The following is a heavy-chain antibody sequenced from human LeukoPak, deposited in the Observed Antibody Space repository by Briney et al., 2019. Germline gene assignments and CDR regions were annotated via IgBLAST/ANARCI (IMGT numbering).Heavy chain of an antibody. Sequence: SETLSLTCSVSGGSIRNYFWSCIRQPAGKGLEWIGRTYTSGSTDYNPSLRSRVTMSVDTSRNQFSLKLTSMTAADTAVYYCARESKSYDGSGFYHDYWGQGTLVAVSS. D-gene: IGHD3-22*01. J-gene: IGHJ4*02. CDR3: ARESKSYDGSGFYHDY. CDR1: GGSIRNYF. V-gene: IGHV4-4*07. CDR2: TYTSGST.